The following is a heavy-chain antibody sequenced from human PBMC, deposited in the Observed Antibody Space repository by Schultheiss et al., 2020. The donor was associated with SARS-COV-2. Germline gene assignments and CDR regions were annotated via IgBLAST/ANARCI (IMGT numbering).Heavy chain of an antibody. D-gene: IGHD4-11*01. CDR3: AREEMTDYSNYFGY. V-gene: IGHV4-34*01. J-gene: IGHJ4*02. CDR2: IDHSGGT. Sequence: SETLSLTCAVSDGSFSDYYWTWIRQPPGKGLEWIGEIDHSGGTNYNPSLKSRVTILVDTSKNHLSLNLTSVTAADTAVYFCAREEMTDYSNYFGYWGQGTLVTVSS. CDR1: DGSFSDYY.